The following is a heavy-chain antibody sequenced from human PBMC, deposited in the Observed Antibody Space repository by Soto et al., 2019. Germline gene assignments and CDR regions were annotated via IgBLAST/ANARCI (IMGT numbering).Heavy chain of an antibody. D-gene: IGHD3-22*01. Sequence: ASVKVSCKASGYTFTSYGISWVRQAPGQGLEWMGWISAYNGNTNYAQKLQGRVTMTTDTSTSTAYMELRSLRSDDTAVYYCARVYYYDSSGYDYYYYGMDVWGQGTTVTVS. CDR2: ISAYNGNT. CDR3: ARVYYYDSSGYDYYYYGMDV. V-gene: IGHV1-18*01. CDR1: GYTFTSYG. J-gene: IGHJ6*02.